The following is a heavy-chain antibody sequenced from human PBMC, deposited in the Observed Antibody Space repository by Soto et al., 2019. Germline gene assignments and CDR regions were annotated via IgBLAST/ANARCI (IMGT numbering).Heavy chain of an antibody. D-gene: IGHD3-22*01. J-gene: IGHJ2*01. CDR3: AKAGAYYYDSSGLRAVPWDFDL. Sequence: PGGSLRLSCAAPGYPFSSYAMSWVRPAPGKGLEWVSAISGSGGSTYYADSVKGRFTISRDNSKNTLYLQMNSLRAEDTAVYYCAKAGAYYYDSSGLRAVPWDFDLWGRGTLVTVSP. V-gene: IGHV3-23*01. CDR2: ISGSGGST. CDR1: GYPFSSYA.